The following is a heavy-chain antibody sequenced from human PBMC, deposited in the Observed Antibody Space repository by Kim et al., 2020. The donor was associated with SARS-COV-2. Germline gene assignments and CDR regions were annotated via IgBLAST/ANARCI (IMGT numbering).Heavy chain of an antibody. V-gene: IGHV3-30*18. CDR1: GFTFSNYG. D-gene: IGHD1-7*01. Sequence: GGSLRLSCAASGFTFSNYGMHWVRQAPGKGLEWVALISYDGSNKYYADSVKGRFTISRDNSKNTLYLQMNSLRAEDTAVYYYAKDITGTTPPYYFDYWGQGTLVTVSS. J-gene: IGHJ4*02. CDR2: ISYDGSNK. CDR3: AKDITGTTPPYYFDY.